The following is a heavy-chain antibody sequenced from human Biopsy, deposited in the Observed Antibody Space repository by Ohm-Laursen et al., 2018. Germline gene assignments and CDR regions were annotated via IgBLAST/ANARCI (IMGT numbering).Heavy chain of an antibody. V-gene: IGHV4-4*07. Sequence: PSETLSLTWAVSGASISDYYCVWIRQPAGKGLEWIGLIFTSGSTTYNPSLRSRVTMSVDTSKNQFTLKLSSVTAADTAIYYCAKGYTDYSDSSGFSYYFRYWGQGTLVTVSS. CDR1: GASISDYY. J-gene: IGHJ4*02. D-gene: IGHD3-22*01. CDR2: IFTSGST. CDR3: AKGYTDYSDSSGFSYYFRY.